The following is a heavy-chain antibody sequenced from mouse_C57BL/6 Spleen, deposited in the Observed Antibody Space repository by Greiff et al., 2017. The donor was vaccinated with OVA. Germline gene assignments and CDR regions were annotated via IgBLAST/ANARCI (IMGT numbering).Heavy chain of an antibody. Sequence: EVQLQQSVAELVRPGASVKLSCTASGFNIKNTYMHWVKQRPEQGLEWIGRIDPANGNTKYAPKFQGKATITADTSSNTAYLQLSSLTSEDTSIDYCAIYYGSSYLYAMDYWGQGTSVTVSS. J-gene: IGHJ4*01. CDR1: GFNIKNTY. CDR2: IDPANGNT. CDR3: AIYYGSSYLYAMDY. V-gene: IGHV14-3*01. D-gene: IGHD1-1*01.